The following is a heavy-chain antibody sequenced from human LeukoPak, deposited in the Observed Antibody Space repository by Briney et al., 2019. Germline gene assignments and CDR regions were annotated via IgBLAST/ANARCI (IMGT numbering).Heavy chain of an antibody. Sequence: SETLSLTCTVSGYSISSGYYWGWIRQPPGKGLEWIGEINHSGSTNYNPSLKSRVTISVDTSKNQFSLKLSSVTAADTAVYYCARRGTYYYDSSGRAYYWGQGTLVTVSS. D-gene: IGHD3-22*01. CDR1: GYSISSGYY. V-gene: IGHV4-38-2*02. CDR3: ARRGTYYYDSSGRAYY. CDR2: INHSGST. J-gene: IGHJ4*02.